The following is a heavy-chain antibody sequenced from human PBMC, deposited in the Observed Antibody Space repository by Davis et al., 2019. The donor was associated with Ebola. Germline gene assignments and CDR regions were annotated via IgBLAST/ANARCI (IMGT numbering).Heavy chain of an antibody. D-gene: IGHD3-22*01. J-gene: IGHJ5*02. CDR1: GGSISSGDYY. CDR2: IYYSGST. Sequence: LRLSCTVSGGSISSGDYYWSWIRQPPGKGLEWIGYIYYSGSTYYNPSLKSRVTISVDTSKNQFSLKLSSVTAADTAVYYCARVLPTYYYDSSGYYSLGGWFDPWGQGTLVTVSS. CDR3: ARVLPTYYYDSSGYYSLGGWFDP. V-gene: IGHV4-30-4*08.